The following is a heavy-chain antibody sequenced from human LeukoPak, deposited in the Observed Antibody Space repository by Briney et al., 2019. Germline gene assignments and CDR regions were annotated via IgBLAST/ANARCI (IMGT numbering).Heavy chain of an antibody. CDR3: ATHYGDDYGGY. CDR2: IKSKINGGTT. D-gene: IGHD4-17*01. Sequence: GGSLRLSCVASGFTFTDAWMNWVRQAPGRGLEWVGRIKSKINGGTTDYAAPVKDRFIISRDDSNNALYLQMTSLNSDDTGFYYCATHYGDDYGGYWGQGTLVTVSS. CDR1: GFTFTDAW. V-gene: IGHV3-15*07. J-gene: IGHJ4*02.